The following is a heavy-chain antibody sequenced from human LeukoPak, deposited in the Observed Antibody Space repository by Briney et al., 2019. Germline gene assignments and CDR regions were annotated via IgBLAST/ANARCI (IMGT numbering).Heavy chain of an antibody. CDR1: GGTFSSYA. D-gene: IGHD2-2*01. V-gene: IGHV1-69*05. CDR3: ARGPGGYCSSTSCRYSYYFDY. CDR2: IISIFGTA. Sequence: ASVKVSCKASGGTFSSYAISWVRQAPGQGLEWMGGIISIFGTANYAQKFQGRVTITTDESTSTAYMELSSLRSEDTAVYYCARGPGGYCSSTSCRYSYYFDYWGQGTLVTVSS. J-gene: IGHJ4*02.